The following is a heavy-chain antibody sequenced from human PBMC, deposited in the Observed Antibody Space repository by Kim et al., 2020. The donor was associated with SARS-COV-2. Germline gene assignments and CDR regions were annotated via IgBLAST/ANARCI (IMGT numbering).Heavy chain of an antibody. Sequence: SETLSLTCAVYGGSFSGYYWSWIRQPPGKGLEWIGEINHSGSTNYNPSLKSRVTISVDTSKNQFSLKLSSVTAADTAVYYCARGWRVAVAGTCFDYWGQGTLVTVSS. CDR1: GGSFSGYY. V-gene: IGHV4-34*01. D-gene: IGHD6-19*01. CDR3: ARGWRVAVAGTCFDY. CDR2: INHSGST. J-gene: IGHJ4*02.